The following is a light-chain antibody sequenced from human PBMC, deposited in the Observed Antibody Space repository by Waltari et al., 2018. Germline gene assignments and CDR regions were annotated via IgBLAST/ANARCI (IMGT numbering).Light chain of an antibody. CDR2: STS. V-gene: IGKV1-39*01. CDR1: ERISNY. CDR3: QQSYNTPFT. J-gene: IGKJ2*01. Sequence: GDRVTITCRASERISNYVNWYHQKPGRAPKVLPYSTSSLQSGVPSRFSGSGSGTDFTLTISSLQPEDSATYYWQQSYNTPFTFGQGTKLEIK.